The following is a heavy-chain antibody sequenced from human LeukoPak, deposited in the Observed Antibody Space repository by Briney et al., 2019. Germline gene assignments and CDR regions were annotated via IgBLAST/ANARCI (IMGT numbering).Heavy chain of an antibody. Sequence: SETLSLTCAVYGGSFSGYYWTWIRQPPGKGLEWIGEINHSGSTNYNPSLKSRVTVSVDTSKNQFSLRLTSVTAADTAVYYCARARVAEAIDSWGQGTLVTVSS. CDR1: GGSFSGYY. CDR2: INHSGST. D-gene: IGHD6-25*01. J-gene: IGHJ4*02. CDR3: ARARVAEAIDS. V-gene: IGHV4-34*01.